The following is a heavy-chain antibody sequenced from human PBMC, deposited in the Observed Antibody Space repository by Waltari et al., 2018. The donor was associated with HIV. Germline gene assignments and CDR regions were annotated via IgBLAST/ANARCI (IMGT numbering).Heavy chain of an antibody. D-gene: IGHD4-17*01. Sequence: QVQLVQSGAEVKKPGSSVKVSCRASGDTFRTYTISWGRQAPGQGLEWMGGNTPIFKTTKYAQKFQGRVTLTADESTRTTYMELTSLRSDDTAMYYCVRNGDYAPAYWGQGTLVTVSS. CDR3: VRNGDYAPAY. J-gene: IGHJ4*02. CDR2: NTPIFKTT. V-gene: IGHV1-69*01. CDR1: GDTFRTYT.